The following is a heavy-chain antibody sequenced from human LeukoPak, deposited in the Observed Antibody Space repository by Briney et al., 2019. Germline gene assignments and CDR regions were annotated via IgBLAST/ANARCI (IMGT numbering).Heavy chain of an antibody. J-gene: IGHJ3*02. D-gene: IGHD3-22*01. CDR1: GFTFSSYA. V-gene: IGHV3-23*01. Sequence: AGGSLRLXCAASGFTFSSYAMSWVRQAPGKELEWVSAISGSGGSTYYADSVKGRFTISRDNSKNTLYLQMNSLRAEDTAVYYCAKTYYYDSSGHDAFDIWGQGTMVTVSS. CDR3: AKTYYYDSSGHDAFDI. CDR2: ISGSGGST.